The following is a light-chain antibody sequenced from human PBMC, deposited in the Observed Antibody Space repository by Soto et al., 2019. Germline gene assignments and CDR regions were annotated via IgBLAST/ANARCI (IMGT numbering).Light chain of an antibody. CDR1: SSDVGGYNY. V-gene: IGLV2-14*01. Sequence: QSVLTQPASVSGSPGQSITISCTGTSSDVGGYNYVSWYQQHPGKAPKLMIYEVSNRPSGVSNRFSGSKSGNTASLTISGLQAEDEADYYCATWSDSLKGWVFGGGTKLTVL. CDR2: EVS. J-gene: IGLJ3*02. CDR3: ATWSDSLKGWV.